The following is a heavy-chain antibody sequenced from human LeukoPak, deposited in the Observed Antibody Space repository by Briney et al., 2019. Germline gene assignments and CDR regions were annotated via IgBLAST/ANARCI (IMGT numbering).Heavy chain of an antibody. CDR1: GFTFSSYE. CDR2: ISSSSSYI. V-gene: IGHV3-21*01. J-gene: IGHJ3*02. CDR3: ARDGTTDDAFDI. Sequence: GGSLRLSCAASGFTFSSYEMNWVRQAPGKGLEWVSSISSSSSYIYYADSVKGRFTISRDNAKNSLYLQMNSLRAEDTAVYYCARDGTTDDAFDIWGQGTMVTVSS. D-gene: IGHD4-17*01.